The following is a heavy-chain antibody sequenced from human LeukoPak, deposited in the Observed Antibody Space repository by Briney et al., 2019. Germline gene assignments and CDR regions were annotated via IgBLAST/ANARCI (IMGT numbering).Heavy chain of an antibody. CDR2: ISYDGTNK. J-gene: IGHJ4*02. D-gene: IGHD2-15*01. V-gene: IGHV3-30-3*01. Sequence: PGGSLRLSCAASGFTFSSFAIHWVRQAPGKGLEWVAVISYDGTNKYYADYVKGRFTISRDNSENTLYLQMNSLRAEDTAVYYCARDRGATGYCSGGSCYSHFDYWGQGALVTVSS. CDR1: GFTFSSFA. CDR3: ARDRGATGYCSGGSCYSHFDY.